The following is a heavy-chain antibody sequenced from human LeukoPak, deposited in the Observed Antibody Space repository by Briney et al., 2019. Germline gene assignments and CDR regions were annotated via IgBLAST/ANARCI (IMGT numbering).Heavy chain of an antibody. V-gene: IGHV3-74*01. CDR3: ARDEDWSGYYGAFDI. CDR1: GFTFSIYW. D-gene: IGHD3-3*01. J-gene: IGHJ3*02. Sequence: GSLRLSCAASGFTFSIYWMHWVRHAPGEGPVWVSRINSDGSSTSYADSVKGRFTISRDNAKDTLYLQMNSLRAEDTAVYYCARDEDWSGYYGAFDIWGQGTMVTVSS. CDR2: INSDGSST.